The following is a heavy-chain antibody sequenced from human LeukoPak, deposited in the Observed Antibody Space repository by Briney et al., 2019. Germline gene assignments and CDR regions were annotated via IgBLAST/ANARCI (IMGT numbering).Heavy chain of an antibody. J-gene: IGHJ4*02. CDR3: AKARAVACHGPFDL. Sequence: PGGSLRLSCAASGFTFSSYAMSWVRQAPGKGLDWVSAISGSGDTTFYADSVKGRFTISRDNSKNTLYLQMNSLRAEDTAVYYCAKARAVACHGPFDLRGQGTLVTVPS. CDR2: ISGSGDTT. D-gene: IGHD6-19*01. CDR1: GFTFSSYA. V-gene: IGHV3-23*01.